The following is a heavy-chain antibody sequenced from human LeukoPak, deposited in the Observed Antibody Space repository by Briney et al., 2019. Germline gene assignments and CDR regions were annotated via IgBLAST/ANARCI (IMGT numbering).Heavy chain of an antibody. Sequence: PGGSLRLSCAASGFTFSSYAMSWVRQAPGKGLEWVSAISGSGGSTYYADSVKGRFTISRDNSKNTLYLQMNSLRAEDTALYYCAREGDYDGDYVFVAFDIWGQGTMVTVSS. CDR3: AREGDYDGDYVFVAFDI. V-gene: IGHV3-23*01. CDR1: GFTFSSYA. CDR2: ISGSGGST. J-gene: IGHJ3*02. D-gene: IGHD4-17*01.